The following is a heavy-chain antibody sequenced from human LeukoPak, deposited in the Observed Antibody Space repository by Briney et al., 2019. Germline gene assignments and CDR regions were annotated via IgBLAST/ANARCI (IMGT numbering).Heavy chain of an antibody. D-gene: IGHD4-17*01. V-gene: IGHV4-39*01. J-gene: IGHJ4*02. CDR2: IYYSGST. CDR1: GGSISSSSYY. CDR3: ARHFNSRNTVPTEPLDY. Sequence: SETLSLTCTVSGGSISSSSYYWGWIRQPPGKGLEWIGSIYYSGSTYYNPSLKSRVTISVDTSKNQFSLKLSSVTAPDTAVYYCARHFNSRNTVPTEPLDYWGQGTLVTVSS.